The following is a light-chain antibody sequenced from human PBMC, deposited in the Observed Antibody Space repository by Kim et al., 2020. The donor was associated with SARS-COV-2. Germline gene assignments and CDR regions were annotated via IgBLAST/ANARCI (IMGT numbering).Light chain of an antibody. CDR1: QEISSY. J-gene: IGKJ1*01. V-gene: IGKV1-8*01. CDR2: AAS. CDR3: QQYYTYPRT. Sequence: AIRMTQSQSSFSASTGDRVTITCRASQEISSYLAWYQQKPGKAPNLLIYAASTLQSGVPSRFSGSGSGTDFTLTISCLQSEDFATYYCQQYYTYPRTFGQGTKVDIK.